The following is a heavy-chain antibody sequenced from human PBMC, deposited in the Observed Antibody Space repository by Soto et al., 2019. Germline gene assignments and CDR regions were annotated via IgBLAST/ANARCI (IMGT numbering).Heavy chain of an antibody. V-gene: IGHV4-59*01. D-gene: IGHD1-26*01. CDR2: TAYTGKN. Sequence: SETLSVTCVVSGGSSTPYHWSWIRQFPRKGLEWIAYTAYTGKNNYNPSLKSRDTISMDTSKNQLSLKLTSMTAADPAVYYCARYMHAGFTHYFGPWGQGSLVIVS. CDR1: GGSSTPYH. J-gene: IGHJ5*02. CDR3: ARYMHAGFTHYFGP.